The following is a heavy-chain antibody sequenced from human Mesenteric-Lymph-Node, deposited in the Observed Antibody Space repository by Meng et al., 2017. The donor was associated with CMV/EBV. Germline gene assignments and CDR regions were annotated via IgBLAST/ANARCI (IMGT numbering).Heavy chain of an antibody. Sequence: GSLRLSCAVSGGSISSSNWWSWVRQPPGKGLQWIGEVYHNGRTNYSPSLSGRVTLSVDKSTNQFSLRMTSVTAADTAVYYCAREQGGGIGAFDIWGQGTTVTVSS. CDR3: AREQGGGIGAFDI. CDR1: GGSISSSNW. J-gene: IGHJ3*02. CDR2: VYHNGRT. D-gene: IGHD3-16*01. V-gene: IGHV4-4*02.